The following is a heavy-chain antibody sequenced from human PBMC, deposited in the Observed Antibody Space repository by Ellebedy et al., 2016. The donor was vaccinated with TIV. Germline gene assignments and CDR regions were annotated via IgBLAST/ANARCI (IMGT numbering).Heavy chain of an antibody. CDR3: ARGGHYDSSGFLDY. J-gene: IGHJ4*02. V-gene: IGHV3-11*06. CDR2: ISSSGSST. CDR1: GFTFSDYG. D-gene: IGHD3-22*01. Sequence: GESLKISXLTSGFTFSDYGMSWIRQAPGKGLEWVSTISSSGSSTNYADSVKGRFIVSRDNAKDSLHLQLDSLRGGNTAVYYCARGGHYDSSGFLDYWGQGTLVTVSS.